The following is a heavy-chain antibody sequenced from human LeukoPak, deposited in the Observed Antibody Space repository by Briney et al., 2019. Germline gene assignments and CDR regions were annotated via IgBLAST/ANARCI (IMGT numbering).Heavy chain of an antibody. Sequence: GGSLRLSCAASGFTFSSYVMHWVRQAPGKGLEWVAVISSDGSNKYYADSVKGRFTISRDNSKNTLYLQMNSLRAEDTAVYYCARSVYTSSTSSPSDYWGQGTLVTVSS. V-gene: IGHV3-30-3*01. D-gene: IGHD6-6*01. CDR2: ISSDGSNK. CDR3: ARSVYTSSTSSPSDY. CDR1: GFTFSSYV. J-gene: IGHJ4*02.